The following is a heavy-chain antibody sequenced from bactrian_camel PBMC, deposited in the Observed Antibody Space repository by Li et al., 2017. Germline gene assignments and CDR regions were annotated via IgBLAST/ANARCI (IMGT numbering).Heavy chain of an antibody. CDR3: AAYGCRGVVKQTY. J-gene: IGHJ4*01. CDR1: GNTYSLNC. D-gene: IGHD5*01. Sequence: HVQLVESGGGSVQPGGSLRLSCAISGNTYSLNCLGWFRQAPGMEREQVAVFRYTFGRTTYYADSVKGRFIISKDNAKNTLYLQMNSLKPEDTAVYSCAAYGCRGVVKQTYWGQGTQVTVS. V-gene: IGHV3S54*01. CDR2: FRYTFGRTT.